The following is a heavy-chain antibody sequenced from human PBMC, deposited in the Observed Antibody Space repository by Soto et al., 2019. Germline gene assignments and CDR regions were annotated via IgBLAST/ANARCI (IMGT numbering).Heavy chain of an antibody. CDR3: ARGVLVVVVARDNWFDP. CDR2: INAGNGNT. D-gene: IGHD2-15*01. CDR1: GYTFTRYA. Sequence: ASVKVSCKASGYTFTRYAMHWARQAPGQRLEWMGWINAGNGNTKYSQKFQGRVTISRDTSASTAYMELNSLRSEDTAVYYCARGVLVVVVARDNWFDPWGQGTLVTVSS. J-gene: IGHJ5*02. V-gene: IGHV1-3*01.